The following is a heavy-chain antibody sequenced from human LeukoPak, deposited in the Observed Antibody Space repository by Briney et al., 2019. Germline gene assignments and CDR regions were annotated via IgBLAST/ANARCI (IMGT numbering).Heavy chain of an antibody. CDR1: GFTFSSYA. J-gene: IGHJ4*02. CDR2: ISGSGGST. Sequence: GGSLRLSCAASGFTFSSYAVSWVRQAPGKGLEWVSAISGSGGSTYYADSVKGRFTISRDNSKNTLYLQMNSLRAEDTAVYYCAKDPPLYDFWSGYYSYFDYWGQGTLVTVSS. CDR3: AKDPPLYDFWSGYYSYFDY. V-gene: IGHV3-23*01. D-gene: IGHD3-3*01.